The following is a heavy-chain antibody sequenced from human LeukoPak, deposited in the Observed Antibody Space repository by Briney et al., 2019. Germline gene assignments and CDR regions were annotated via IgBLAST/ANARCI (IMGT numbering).Heavy chain of an antibody. V-gene: IGHV1-2*04. D-gene: IGHD6-13*01. CDR3: ARDPLVRDGSSWSYYYYGMDV. Sequence: GASVKVSCKASGYTFTGYYMHWVRQAPGQGLEWMGWINPNSGGTNYAQKFQGWVTMTRDTSISTAYMELSRLRSDDTAVYYCARDPLVRDGSSWSYYYYGMDVWGQGTTVTVSS. CDR2: INPNSGGT. CDR1: GYTFTGYY. J-gene: IGHJ6*02.